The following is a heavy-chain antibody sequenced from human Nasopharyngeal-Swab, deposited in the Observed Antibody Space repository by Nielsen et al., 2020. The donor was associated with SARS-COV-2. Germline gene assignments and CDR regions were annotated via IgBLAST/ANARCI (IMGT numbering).Heavy chain of an antibody. CDR2: ISGSGGGT. J-gene: IGHJ4*02. Sequence: WIRQLPGKGLEWVSTISGSGGGTYYADSVKGRFAISRDNSKNTLYLQMNSLRAEDTAVYYCAKEGGMRRYCSTSRCYATLFCDFWGQGTLVTVS. CDR3: AKEGGMRRYCSTSRCYATLFCDF. V-gene: IGHV3-23*01. D-gene: IGHD2-2*01.